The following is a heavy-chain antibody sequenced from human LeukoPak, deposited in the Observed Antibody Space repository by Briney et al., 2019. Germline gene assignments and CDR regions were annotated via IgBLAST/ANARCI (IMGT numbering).Heavy chain of an antibody. Sequence: KPSETLSLTCAVYGGSFSGYYWSWIRQPPGKGLEWIGEINHSGSTNYNPSLKSRVTISVDTSKNQFSLKLSSVTAADTAVYYCARGRIAAAGFDYRGQGTLVTVSS. D-gene: IGHD6-13*01. CDR2: INHSGST. J-gene: IGHJ4*02. CDR3: ARGRIAAAGFDY. V-gene: IGHV4-34*01. CDR1: GGSFSGYY.